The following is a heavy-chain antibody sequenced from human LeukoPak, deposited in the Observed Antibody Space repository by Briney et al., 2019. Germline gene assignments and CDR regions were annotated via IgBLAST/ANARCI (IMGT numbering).Heavy chain of an antibody. Sequence: SETLSLTCTVSGGSISSSTYYWGWIRQPPGKGLEWIGSINYSGSTFYNPSLKSRVTISVDTSKNQFSLILSSVTAADTAVYYCARGSTYYWGQGTLVTVSS. J-gene: IGHJ4*02. CDR3: ARGSTYY. CDR2: INYSGST. V-gene: IGHV4-39*01. CDR1: GGSISSSTYY.